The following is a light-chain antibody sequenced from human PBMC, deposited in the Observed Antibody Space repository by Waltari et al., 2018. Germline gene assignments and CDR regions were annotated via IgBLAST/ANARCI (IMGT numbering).Light chain of an antibody. CDR1: GSDVGKYDY. J-gene: IGLJ3*02. CDR2: ELS. V-gene: IGLV2-8*01. CDR3: SSYAGSHYWV. Sequence: QSALTQPPAASGSPGQSVTISCTGTGSDVGKYDYVSWYQQHPGKAPKLMIYELSKRPSGVPDRFSGSKSGNPASLTGSGLQAEDGADYYCSSYAGSHYWVFGGGTKLTVL.